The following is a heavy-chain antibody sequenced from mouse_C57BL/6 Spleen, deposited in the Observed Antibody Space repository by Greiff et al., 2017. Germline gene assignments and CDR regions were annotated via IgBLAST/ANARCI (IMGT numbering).Heavy chain of an antibody. J-gene: IGHJ1*03. V-gene: IGHV14-2*01. CDR3: ASVVADWCFDV. CDR1: GFNFKDYY. D-gene: IGHD1-1*01. CDR2: IDPDDGAT. Sequence: VQLQQSGAELVKPGASVKLSCTASGFNFKDYYMHWVKQRTEQGLEWIGRIDPDDGATKYAPKFKGKATISADTSSNTAYLQLSSLTSEDTAVYYCASVVADWCFDVWGTGTTVTVSS.